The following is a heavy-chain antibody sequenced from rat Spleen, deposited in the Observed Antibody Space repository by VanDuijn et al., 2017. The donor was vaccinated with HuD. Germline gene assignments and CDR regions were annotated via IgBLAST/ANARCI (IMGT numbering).Heavy chain of an antibody. J-gene: IGHJ3*01. CDR2: ISAGGGST. V-gene: IGHV5-25*01. Sequence: EVQLVESGGGLVQPGRSLKLSCVTSGFTFTNYWMTWVRQAPTKGLEWVAYISAGGGSTYYRDSVKGRFTISRDNAKSTLYLQMDSLCSEDTATDYCARHGGLRNWFAYWGQGTLVTVSS. CDR3: ARHGGLRNWFAY. CDR1: GFTFTNYW. D-gene: IGHD1-11*01.